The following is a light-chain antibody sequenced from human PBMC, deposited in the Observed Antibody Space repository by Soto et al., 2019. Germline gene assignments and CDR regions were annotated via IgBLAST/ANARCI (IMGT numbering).Light chain of an antibody. V-gene: IGKV1-5*03. J-gene: IGKJ1*01. Sequence: DIQMTQAPSTLSASVGDRVTITLRASQSISSWLAWYQQKPGKAPKLLIYKASSLESGVPSRFSGSGSGTEFTLTINSLQPDDFATYYCQQYESYLWTFGQGNKVDIK. CDR2: KAS. CDR3: QQYESYLWT. CDR1: QSISSW.